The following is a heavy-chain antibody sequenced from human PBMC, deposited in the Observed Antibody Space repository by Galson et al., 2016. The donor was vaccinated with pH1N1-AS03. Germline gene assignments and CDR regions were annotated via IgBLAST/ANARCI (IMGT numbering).Heavy chain of an antibody. CDR1: GFSLATSGVG. Sequence: PALVKPTQTLTLTCAFSGFSLATSGVGVGWIRQPPGKALEWLALIYWDDDKLCNPSLKSRLTVTKDTPKNLVVLTLTDMDPVDTATYFCTRSRYYNTNLYYFDYWGQGTLVTVSS. V-gene: IGHV2-5*02. CDR3: TRSRYYNTNLYYFDY. D-gene: IGHD2/OR15-2a*01. CDR2: IYWDDDK. J-gene: IGHJ4*02.